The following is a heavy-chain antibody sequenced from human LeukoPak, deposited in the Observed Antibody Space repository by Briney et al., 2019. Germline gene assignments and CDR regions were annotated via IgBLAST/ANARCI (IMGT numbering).Heavy chain of an antibody. Sequence: ASVKVSCKASGGTFSSYGISWVRQAPGQGLEWMGWISAYNGNTNYAQKLQGRVTMTTDTSTSTAYMELRSLRSDDTAVYYCARALWFGESDYWGQGTLVTVSS. V-gene: IGHV1-18*01. CDR1: GGTFSSYG. CDR3: ARALWFGESDY. CDR2: ISAYNGNT. D-gene: IGHD3-10*01. J-gene: IGHJ4*02.